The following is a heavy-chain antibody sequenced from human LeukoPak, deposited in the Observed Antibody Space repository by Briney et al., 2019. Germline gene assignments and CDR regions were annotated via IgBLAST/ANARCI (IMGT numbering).Heavy chain of an antibody. CDR2: INGYNGHT. CDR1: GYTFTSYG. D-gene: IGHD1-1*01. Sequence: GASVKVSCKASGYTFTSYGISWVRQAPGQGLEWMGSINGYNGHTYYSQQLQGRVTLTTETSTSTAYMELRNPRSDDTAVYYCVRGEGTPYFDYWGQEPWSPSPQ. CDR3: VRGEGTPYFDY. J-gene: IGHJ4*01. V-gene: IGHV1-18*01.